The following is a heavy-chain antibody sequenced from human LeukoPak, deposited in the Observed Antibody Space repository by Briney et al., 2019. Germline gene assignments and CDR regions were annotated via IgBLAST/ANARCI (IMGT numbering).Heavy chain of an antibody. CDR1: GFTFDDYG. CDR3: ARDLLGYNYHYMDV. CDR2: ISSSSSYI. D-gene: IGHD2-15*01. V-gene: IGHV3-21*01. Sequence: GGSLRLSCAASGFTFDDYGLSWVRHAPGKGLEWVSSISSSSSYIYYADAVKGRFTISRDNAKKSMYLQMNSLRAEDTAVYYCARDLLGYNYHYMDVWGKGTTVTVSS. J-gene: IGHJ6*03.